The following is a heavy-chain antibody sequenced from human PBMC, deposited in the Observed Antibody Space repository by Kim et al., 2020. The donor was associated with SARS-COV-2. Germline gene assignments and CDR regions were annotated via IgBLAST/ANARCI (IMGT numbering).Heavy chain of an antibody. CDR2: IYYSGST. V-gene: IGHV4-59*01. CDR3: ARVLGLEGDYYYYGMDV. CDR1: GGSISSYY. J-gene: IGHJ6*02. Sequence: SETLSLTCTVSGGSISSYYWSWIRQPPGKGLEWIGYIYYSGSTNYNPSLKSRVTISVDTSKNQFSLKLSSVTAADTAVYYCARVLGLEGDYYYYGMDVWGQGTTVTVSS. D-gene: IGHD7-27*01.